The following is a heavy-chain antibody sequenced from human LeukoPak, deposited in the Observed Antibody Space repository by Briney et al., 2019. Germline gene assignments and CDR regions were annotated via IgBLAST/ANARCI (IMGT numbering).Heavy chain of an antibody. Sequence: PGGSLRLSCSASGLTFSSYAMSWVRQTPGRGLEWVSAISGRGGSTYYAHSVKGRFTISRDNFKNTLYLQMDSLRAQDTAVYYCAKDSSPHSPTNWFDPWAQGTLVTVSS. V-gene: IGHV3-23*01. CDR1: GLTFSSYA. CDR2: ISGRGGST. D-gene: IGHD6-6*01. J-gene: IGHJ5*02. CDR3: AKDSSPHSPTNWFDP.